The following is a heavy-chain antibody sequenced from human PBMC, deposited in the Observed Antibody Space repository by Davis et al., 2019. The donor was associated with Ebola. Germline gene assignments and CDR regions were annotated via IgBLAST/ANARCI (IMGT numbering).Heavy chain of an antibody. CDR2: ISYDGSNK. J-gene: IGHJ6*02. CDR1: GFTFSSYG. V-gene: IGHV3-30*03. Sequence: GGSLRLSCAASGFTFSSYGMHWVRQAPGKGLEWVAVISYDGSNKYYADSVKGRFTISRDNSKNTLYLQMNSLRAEDTAVYYCALATTVTILYGMDVWGQGTTVTVSS. D-gene: IGHD4-17*01. CDR3: ALATTVTILYGMDV.